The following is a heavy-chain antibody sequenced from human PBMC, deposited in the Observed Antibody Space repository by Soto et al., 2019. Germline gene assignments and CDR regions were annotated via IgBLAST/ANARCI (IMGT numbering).Heavy chain of an antibody. Sequence: GGSLRLSCAASGFTFSSCSMNWFRQAPGKGLEWVSSISSSSSYIYYADSVKGRFTISRDNAKNSLYLQMNSLRAEDTAVYYCARGGPRERIAVAEYYFDYWGQGTLVTVSS. CDR1: GFTFSSCS. CDR2: ISSSSSYI. V-gene: IGHV3-21*01. D-gene: IGHD6-19*01. J-gene: IGHJ4*02. CDR3: ARGGPRERIAVAEYYFDY.